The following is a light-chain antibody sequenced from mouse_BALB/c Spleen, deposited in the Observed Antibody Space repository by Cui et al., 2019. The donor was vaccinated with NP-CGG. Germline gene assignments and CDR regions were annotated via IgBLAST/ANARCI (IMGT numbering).Light chain of an antibody. CDR1: IGAGTTSNF. J-gene: IGLJ1*01. CDR2: GTN. V-gene: IGLV1*01. CDR3: ALWYSNHWV. Sequence: VVPQESALTTSPGETVTLTCRSSIGAGTTSNFANWVQEKPDHLFTGLIGGTNNRTPGVPARFSGSLIGDKAALTITGAQTEDEAIYFCALWYSNHWVFGGGTKLTVL.